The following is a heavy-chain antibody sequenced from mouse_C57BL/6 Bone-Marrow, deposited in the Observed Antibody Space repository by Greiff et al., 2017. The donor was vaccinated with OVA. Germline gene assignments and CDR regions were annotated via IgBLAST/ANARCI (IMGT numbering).Heavy chain of an antibody. Sequence: EVKLMESEGGLVQPGSSMKLSCTASGFTFSDYYMAWVRQVPEKGLEWVANINYDGSSTYYLDSLKSRFIISRDNAKNILYLQMSSLKSEDTATYYCARLRSLYAMDYWGQGTSVTVSS. D-gene: IGHD1-1*01. J-gene: IGHJ4*01. V-gene: IGHV5-16*01. CDR1: GFTFSDYY. CDR2: INYDGSST. CDR3: ARLRSLYAMDY.